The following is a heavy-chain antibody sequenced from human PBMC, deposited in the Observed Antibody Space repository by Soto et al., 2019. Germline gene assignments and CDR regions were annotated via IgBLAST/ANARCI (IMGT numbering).Heavy chain of an antibody. CDR2: IYHTGRT. J-gene: IGHJ3*02. D-gene: IGHD3-9*01. V-gene: IGHV4-4*02. CDR1: NASISSSNW. CDR3: VRDEAHYDILTGSSLGRAFDI. Sequence: QVQLQESGPSLVKPSGTLSLTCVITNASISSSNWWSWVRQAPGKGLEWIGEIYHTGRTNYAPSLKSRVTMSLDTSNNRFSLRLTSLTGADTAVYYCVRDEAHYDILTGSSLGRAFDIWGQGTMVTVSS.